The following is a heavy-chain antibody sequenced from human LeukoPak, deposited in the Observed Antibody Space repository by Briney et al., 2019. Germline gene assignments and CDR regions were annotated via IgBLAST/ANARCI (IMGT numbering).Heavy chain of an antibody. J-gene: IGHJ4*02. D-gene: IGHD6-13*01. CDR3: ARLVVSSWYHEVLLGRDY. CDR2: FYYSGST. Sequence: SETLSLTCTVSGGPISSRPYCWGWIRHPPGKGLDWLGSFYYSGSTYYKPSLKSRVTISVDTSKNQISLKLSSVTAADTAVYYCARLVVSSWYHEVLLGRDYWGQGTLVTVSS. CDR1: GGPISSRPYC. V-gene: IGHV4-39*01.